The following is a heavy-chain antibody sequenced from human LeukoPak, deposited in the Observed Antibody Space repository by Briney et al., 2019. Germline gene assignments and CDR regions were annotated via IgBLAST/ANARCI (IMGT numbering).Heavy chain of an antibody. CDR3: ARVAHYMDV. CDR2: IKEDGSEK. V-gene: IGHV3-7*01. J-gene: IGHJ6*03. CDR1: GFTFSSYA. Sequence: PGGSLRLSCAASGFTFSSYAMSWVRQAPGKGLEWVANIKEDGSEKYYVDSVKGRFTISRDNAKNSLSLQINSLRAEDTAVYYCARVAHYMDVWGKGTTVTVSS.